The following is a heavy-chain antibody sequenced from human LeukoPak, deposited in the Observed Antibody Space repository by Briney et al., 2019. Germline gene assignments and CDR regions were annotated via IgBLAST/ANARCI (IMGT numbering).Heavy chain of an antibody. Sequence: GESLQISCKGSGSSFTSYWISWVRQLPGKGLEWMGRIDPSDSYTNYSPSFQGHVTISADKSISTAYLQWSSLKASDTAMYYCARRLVGYADYDLSIFDYWGQGTLVTVSS. CDR1: GSSFTSYW. D-gene: IGHD2-8*02. CDR3: ARRLVGYADYDLSIFDY. V-gene: IGHV5-10-1*01. CDR2: IDPSDSYT. J-gene: IGHJ4*02.